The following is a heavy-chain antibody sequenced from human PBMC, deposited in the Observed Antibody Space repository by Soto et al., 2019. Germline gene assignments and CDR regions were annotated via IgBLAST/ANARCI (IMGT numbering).Heavy chain of an antibody. V-gene: IGHV3-30*04. CDR3: ARGPESGDF. CDR2: ISYDGSEK. CDR1: GFTFSTFS. J-gene: IGHJ4*02. Sequence: QVQLVESGGGVVQPGRSLRLSCATSGFTFSTFSMHWVRQAPGKGLEWVAHISYDGSEKYYADSVKGRFTISRDNSDNTLYLQMNSLSTEDTAVYYCARGPESGDFWGQGTLVTVPS. D-gene: IGHD1-26*01.